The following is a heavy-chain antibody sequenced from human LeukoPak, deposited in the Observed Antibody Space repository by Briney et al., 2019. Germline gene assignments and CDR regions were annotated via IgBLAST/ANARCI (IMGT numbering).Heavy chain of an antibody. CDR3: ARDRWDSSGYYSNY. Sequence: SQTLSLTCTVSGGSISSGGYYWSWIRQPPGKGLEWIGYIYHSGSTYYNPSLKSRVTISVDTSKNQFSLKLSSVTAADTAVYYCARDRWDSSGYYSNYWGQGTLVTVSS. J-gene: IGHJ4*02. CDR1: GGSISSGGYY. CDR2: IYHSGST. D-gene: IGHD3-22*01. V-gene: IGHV4-30-2*01.